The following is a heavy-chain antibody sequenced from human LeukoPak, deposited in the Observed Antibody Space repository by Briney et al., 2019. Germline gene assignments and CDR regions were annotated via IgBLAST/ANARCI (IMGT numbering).Heavy chain of an antibody. CDR2: IYDSGST. D-gene: IGHD2-2*02. CDR1: GASIGSGGYF. CDR3: ARDDCASGSCYKEY. Sequence: SETLSLTCTVSGASIGSGGYFWSWIRQHPGKGLEWLGYIYDSGSTYYNPSLKSRVTMSLDTPKKQFSLKLTSVTAADTAMYYCARDDCASGSCYKEYGGQGILIIVSS. V-gene: IGHV4-31*03. J-gene: IGHJ1*01.